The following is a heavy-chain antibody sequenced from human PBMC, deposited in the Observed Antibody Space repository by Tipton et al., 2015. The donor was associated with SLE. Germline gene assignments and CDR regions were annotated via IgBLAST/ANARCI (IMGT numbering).Heavy chain of an antibody. CDR2: IYYSGRT. V-gene: IGHV4-59*01. CDR1: GGSISCYY. CDR3: ARDIEAPGDFLYFDY. D-gene: IGHD7-27*01. J-gene: IGHJ4*02. Sequence: LRLSCTVSGGSISCYYWSWIRQPPGKGPEWIGYIYYSGRTNYNPSLKSRVTMSVDTSKNHFSLKLTSVIAADTAVYYCARDIEAPGDFLYFDYWGQGILVTVSS.